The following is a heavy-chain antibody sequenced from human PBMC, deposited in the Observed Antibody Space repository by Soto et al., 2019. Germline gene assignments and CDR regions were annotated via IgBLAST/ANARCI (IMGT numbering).Heavy chain of an antibody. D-gene: IGHD3-16*01. V-gene: IGHV4-28*01. J-gene: IGHJ4*02. CDR3: ARTWGGVYGFDY. CDR1: GYSISSSNW. Sequence: QVQLQESGPGLVKPSDTLSLTCAVSGYSISSSNWWGWIRQHPGKGLEWIGYIYYRGNTYYNPSQKSRVTMSVDTSKNQFSLKLSSVTAVDTAMYYCARTWGGVYGFDYWGQGTLVTVYS. CDR2: IYYRGNT.